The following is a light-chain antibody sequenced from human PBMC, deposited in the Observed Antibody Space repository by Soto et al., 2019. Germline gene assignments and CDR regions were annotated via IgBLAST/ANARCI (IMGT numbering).Light chain of an antibody. CDR3: QQYGSSPYT. CDR1: QSVSSSY. Sequence: EIVLTQSPGTLSLSPGERATLSCRASQSVSSSYLAWYQQKPGQAPRLLIYGASSRATGIPDRFSGSVSGTDFTLTISRLEPEDFAVYYWQQYGSSPYTFGQGTKLEIK. V-gene: IGKV3-20*01. CDR2: GAS. J-gene: IGKJ2*01.